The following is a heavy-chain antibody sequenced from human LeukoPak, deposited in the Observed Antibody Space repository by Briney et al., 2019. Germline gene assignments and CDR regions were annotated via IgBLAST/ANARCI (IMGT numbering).Heavy chain of an antibody. CDR3: ARDYYGSGSSYDY. D-gene: IGHD3-10*01. J-gene: IGHJ4*02. V-gene: IGHV1-2*02. CDR2: INPNSGGT. Sequence: GASVKVSCKASGYTFTGYYMHWVRQAPGQGLEWMGWINPNSGGTSYAQKFQGRVTMTRDTSISTAYMELSRLRSDDTAVYYCARDYYGSGSSYDYWGQGTLVTVSS. CDR1: GYTFTGYY.